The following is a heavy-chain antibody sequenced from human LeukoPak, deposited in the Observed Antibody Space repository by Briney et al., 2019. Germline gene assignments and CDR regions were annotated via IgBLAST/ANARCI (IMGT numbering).Heavy chain of an antibody. V-gene: IGHV3-30*18. CDR2: ISYDGSNK. CDR3: AKDDGDYGFDY. Sequence: GGSLRLSCAASGFIFSTYGMHWVRQAPGKGLEWVAVISYDGSNKYYAHSVKGRFTISRDNSKNTLYLQMNSLRAEDTALYYCAKDDGDYGFDYWGQGTLVTVSS. CDR1: GFIFSTYG. J-gene: IGHJ4*02. D-gene: IGHD4-17*01.